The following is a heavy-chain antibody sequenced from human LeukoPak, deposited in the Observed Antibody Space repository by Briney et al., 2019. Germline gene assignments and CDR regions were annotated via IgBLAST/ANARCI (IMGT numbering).Heavy chain of an antibody. CDR1: GFTFSSYA. D-gene: IGHD6-19*01. J-gene: IGHJ4*02. CDR2: ISGSGGST. V-gene: IGHV3-23*01. CDR3: ANLTWGYSSGWYYFDY. Sequence: PGGSLRLSCAASGFTFSSYAMSWVRQAPGKGLEWVSAISGSGGSTYYADSVKGRFTISRDNSKNTLYLQMNSLRAEDTAVYYCANLTWGYSSGWYYFDYWGQGTLSPSPQ.